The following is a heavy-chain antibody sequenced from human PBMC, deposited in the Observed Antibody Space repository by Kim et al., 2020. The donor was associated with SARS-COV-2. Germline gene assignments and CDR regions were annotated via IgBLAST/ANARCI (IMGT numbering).Heavy chain of an antibody. Sequence: GGSLRLSCAASGFTFSSYGMSWVRQAPGKGLEWVSIISGTGGRTFYADSVNGRFTISRDNSKNTLYLQMSSLRAEDTAVYYCAKGGGRQQCYFDYWGQGT. J-gene: IGHJ4*02. CDR3: AKGGGRQQCYFDY. D-gene: IGHD4-4*01. V-gene: IGHV3-23*01. CDR1: GFTFSSYG. CDR2: ISGTGGRT.